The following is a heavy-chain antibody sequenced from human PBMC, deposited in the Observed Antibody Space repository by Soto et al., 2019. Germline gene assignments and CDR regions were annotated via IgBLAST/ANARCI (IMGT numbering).Heavy chain of an antibody. V-gene: IGHV3-30*18. CDR1: GFTFSNYG. CDR2: MSFDGSNE. Sequence: QVHLVESGGGVVQPGRTLRLSCAASGFTFSNYGMHWVRQAPGKGKEMLAVMSFDGSNEYYADSVQGRLTISRDNSKNTLYLQLNSLRTGDPAGYHCAKDAAVAFDIWGQGTMCTVSA. CDR3: AKDAAVAFDI. J-gene: IGHJ3*02. D-gene: IGHD2-15*01.